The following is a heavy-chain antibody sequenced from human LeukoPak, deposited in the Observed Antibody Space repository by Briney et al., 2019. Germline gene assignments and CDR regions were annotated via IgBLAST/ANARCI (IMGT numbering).Heavy chain of an antibody. V-gene: IGHV4-34*01. J-gene: IGHJ4*02. CDR3: ARGALVEMATIIAFFDY. CDR1: GGSFSGYY. CDR2: INHNGST. Sequence: SETLSLTCAVYGGSFSGYYWSWIRQPPGKGLEWIGEINHNGSTNYNPSLKSRVTISVDTSKNQFSLKLSSVTAADTAVYYCARGALVEMATIIAFFDYWGQGTLVTVSS. D-gene: IGHD5-12*01.